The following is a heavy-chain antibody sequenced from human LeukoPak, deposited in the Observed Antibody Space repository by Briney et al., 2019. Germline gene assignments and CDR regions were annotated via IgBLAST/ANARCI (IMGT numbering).Heavy chain of an antibody. CDR1: GFTFSSYA. CDR3: AKRMSRRFLEWLPVDY. V-gene: IGHV3-23*01. D-gene: IGHD3-3*01. CDR2: ISGSGGST. Sequence: GGSLRLSCAASGFTFSSYAMSWVRQAPGKGLEWVSAISGSGGSTYYADSVKGRFTISRDNPKNTLYLQMNSLRAEDTAVYYCAKRMSRRFLEWLPVDYWGQGTLVTVSS. J-gene: IGHJ4*02.